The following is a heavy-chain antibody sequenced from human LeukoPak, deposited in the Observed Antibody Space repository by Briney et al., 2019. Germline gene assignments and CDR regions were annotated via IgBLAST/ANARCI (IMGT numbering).Heavy chain of an antibody. V-gene: IGHV3-43*02. J-gene: IGHJ4*02. D-gene: IGHD6-13*01. CDR1: GLTFDDYA. CDR3: AKEDYSSSWYALDY. Sequence: GGSLRLSCAASGLTFDDYAIYWVRQGPGKGLEWVSLISGDGGSIYYADSVKGRFTISRDNSKNSLYLQMNSLRTEDTALYYCAKEDYSSSWYALDYWGQGTLVTVSS. CDR2: ISGDGGSI.